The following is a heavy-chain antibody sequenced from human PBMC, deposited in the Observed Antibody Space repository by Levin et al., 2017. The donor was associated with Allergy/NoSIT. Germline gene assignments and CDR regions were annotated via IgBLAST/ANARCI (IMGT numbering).Heavy chain of an antibody. J-gene: IGHJ4*02. D-gene: IGHD4-17*01. Sequence: PGESLKISCKASGFNFISYWIGWVRQKPGKGLEWVGIIHPADSDTRYRPPFQGLVTISVDKSISTAYLQWSSLKASDSAIYYCVRPPYGDYLDYWGQGTQVTVSS. V-gene: IGHV5-51*01. CDR3: VRPPYGDYLDY. CDR1: GFNFISYW. CDR2: IHPADSDT.